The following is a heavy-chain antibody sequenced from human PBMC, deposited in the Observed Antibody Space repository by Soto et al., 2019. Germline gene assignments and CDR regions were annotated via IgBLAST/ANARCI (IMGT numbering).Heavy chain of an antibody. Sequence: PGGSLRLSCVGSGFTFSTYSINWVRQAPGKGLEWVSSISSRSDIYYADSVKGRFTISRDNTKNSVSLQMNSLRAEDTAVYYCAREYTAWPLAYGLDVWGQGTTVTVSS. J-gene: IGHJ6*02. D-gene: IGHD2-2*02. CDR2: ISSRSDI. CDR1: GFTFSTYS. CDR3: AREYTAWPLAYGLDV. V-gene: IGHV3-21*01.